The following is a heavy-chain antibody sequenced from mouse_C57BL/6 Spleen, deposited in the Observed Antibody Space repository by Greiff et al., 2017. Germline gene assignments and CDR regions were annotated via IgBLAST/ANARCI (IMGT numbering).Heavy chain of an antibody. D-gene: IGHD2-1*01. J-gene: IGHJ3*01. CDR3: ASYGNYVFAY. CDR1: GFTFTDYY. Sequence: EVQVVESGGGLVQPGGSLSLSCAASGFTFTDYYMSWVRQPPGKALEWLGFIRNKANGYTTEYSASVKGRFTISRDNSQSILYLQMNALRADDSATYYCASYGNYVFAYWGQGTLVTVSA. CDR2: IRNKANGYTT. V-gene: IGHV7-3*01.